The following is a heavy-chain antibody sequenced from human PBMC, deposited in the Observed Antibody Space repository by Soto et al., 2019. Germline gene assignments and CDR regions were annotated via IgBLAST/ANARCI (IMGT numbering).Heavy chain of an antibody. CDR3: GRDLTSNANCIDP. CDR2: IYYTGKT. D-gene: IGHD2-2*01. CDR1: GDYIHVGGYY. V-gene: IGHV4-30-4*01. J-gene: IGHJ5*02. Sequence: QVQLQESGPGLVKPSQTLSLTCSVSGDYIHVGGYYWTWIRQRPGKGLEWMGYIYYTGKTYYNPSLESRLTMSVDRSNNQFSLRLTSVTAADTAVYFCGRDLTSNANCIDPWGQGTLVTVSS.